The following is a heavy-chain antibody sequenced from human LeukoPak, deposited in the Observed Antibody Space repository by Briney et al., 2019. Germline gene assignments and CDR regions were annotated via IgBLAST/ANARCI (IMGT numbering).Heavy chain of an antibody. J-gene: IGHJ5*02. V-gene: IGHV4-61*02. D-gene: IGHD6-13*01. CDR3: ARESIAAALRFDP. CDR1: GGSISSGSYY. Sequence: PSETLSLTCTVSGGSISSGSYYWSWIRQPAGKGLEWIGRIYTSGSTNYNPSLKSRVTISVDTSKNQFSLKLSSVTAADTAVYYCARESIAAALRFDPWGQGTLVTVSS. CDR2: IYTSGST.